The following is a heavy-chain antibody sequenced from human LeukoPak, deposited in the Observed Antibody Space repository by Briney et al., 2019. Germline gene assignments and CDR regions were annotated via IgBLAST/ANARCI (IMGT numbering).Heavy chain of an antibody. V-gene: IGHV4-39*01. J-gene: IGHJ4*02. CDR2: IYYRGTT. CDR3: ARQISGYGYYFDY. CDR1: GGSVSSSSYY. Sequence: SETLSLTCTVSGGSVSSSSYYWGWIRRPPGKGLEWIGSIYYRGTTYYNSTLKSRVTISVDTSKNQFSLKLSSVTAADTAVYYCARQISGYGYYFDYWGQGTLVTVSS. D-gene: IGHD3-22*01.